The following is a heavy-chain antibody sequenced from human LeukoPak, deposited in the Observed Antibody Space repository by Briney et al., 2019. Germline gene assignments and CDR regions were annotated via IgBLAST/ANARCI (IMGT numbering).Heavy chain of an antibody. V-gene: IGHV3-53*01. CDR3: ARGPTWYYFDY. Sequence: GGSLRLSCAASGLTVSSNYMSWVRQAPGKGLEWVSVVYSGGSTYYADSVKGRFTISRDNSKNTLYLQMNSLRAEDTAVYYCARGPTWYYFDYWGQGTLVTVSS. J-gene: IGHJ4*02. CDR1: GLTVSSNY. D-gene: IGHD2-8*02. CDR2: VYSGGST.